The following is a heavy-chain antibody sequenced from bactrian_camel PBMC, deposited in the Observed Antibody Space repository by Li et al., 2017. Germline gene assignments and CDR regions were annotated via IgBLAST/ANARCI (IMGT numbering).Heavy chain of an antibody. CDR2: IGVDGET. CDR3: AQGPPHPALCTQPTDVRN. J-gene: IGHJ4*01. Sequence: HVQLVESGGGSVQVGGSLRLSCAASGYSPAKYAMGWFRQAPGKKREGVAGIGVDGETEYADSVKGRFTISQDTEKTTLTLQMNGLKPKDTAMYYCAQGPPHPALCTQPTDVRNWGPGTQVTVS. CDR1: GYSPAKYA. V-gene: IGHV3S63*01. D-gene: IGHD2*01.